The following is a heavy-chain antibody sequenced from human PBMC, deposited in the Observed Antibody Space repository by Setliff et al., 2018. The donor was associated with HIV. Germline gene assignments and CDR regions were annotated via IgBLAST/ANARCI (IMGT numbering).Heavy chain of an antibody. CDR2: FDPEDGET. Sequence: ASVKVSCKVSGYSLTDLSIHWVRQAPGKGLEWMGGFDPEDGETVYAQKLQGRVTMTRDTSISTAYMELTGLTSDDTAVYFCARQLSNSLDHWGQGTPVTVSS. J-gene: IGHJ4*02. CDR1: GYSLTDLS. CDR3: ARQLSNSLDH. V-gene: IGHV1-24*01. D-gene: IGHD6-6*01.